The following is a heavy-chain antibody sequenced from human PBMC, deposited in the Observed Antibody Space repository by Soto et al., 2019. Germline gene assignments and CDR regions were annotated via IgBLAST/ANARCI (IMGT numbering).Heavy chain of an antibody. J-gene: IGHJ6*02. V-gene: IGHV3-7*01. CDR1: GFTFSSYW. CDR3: ARIAASGRGWDV. CDR2: IKQDGSEE. Sequence: EVQLVESGGGLVQPGGSLRLSCVDSGFTFSSYWMSLVRQAPVKGLEWVGNIKQDGSEENYVDSVKGRFTISRDNAKNSMYLQMNSLRAEDTAVYYGARIAASGRGWDVWCQGTKVVGSS. D-gene: IGHD6-13*01.